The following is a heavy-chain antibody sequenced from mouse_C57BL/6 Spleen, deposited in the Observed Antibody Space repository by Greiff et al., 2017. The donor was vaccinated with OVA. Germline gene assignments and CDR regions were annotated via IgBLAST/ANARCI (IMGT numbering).Heavy chain of an antibody. Sequence: QVQLQQSGAELVRPGASVTLSCKASGYTFTDYEMHWVKQTPVHGLEWIGAIDPETGGTAYNQKFKGKAILTADKSSSTAYMELRSLTSEDSAVYYCTNYYGSSHWYFDVWGTGTTVTVSS. CDR2: IDPETGGT. CDR3: TNYYGSSHWYFDV. D-gene: IGHD1-1*01. CDR1: GYTFTDYE. V-gene: IGHV1-15*01. J-gene: IGHJ1*03.